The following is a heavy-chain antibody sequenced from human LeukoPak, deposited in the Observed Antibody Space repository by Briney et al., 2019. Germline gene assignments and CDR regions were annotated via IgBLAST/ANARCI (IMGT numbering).Heavy chain of an antibody. CDR2: IYYSGST. CDR1: GVSISSGGYY. V-gene: IGHV4-31*03. Sequence: PSETLSLTCTVSGVSISSGGYYWSWLRQHPGKGLEWIGYIYYSGSTYYNPSLKSRVTISVDTSKNQFSLKLSSVTAADTAVYYCARGAAITSHYYYYGMDVWGQGTTVTVSS. J-gene: IGHJ6*02. D-gene: IGHD2-2*01. CDR3: ARGAAITSHYYYYGMDV.